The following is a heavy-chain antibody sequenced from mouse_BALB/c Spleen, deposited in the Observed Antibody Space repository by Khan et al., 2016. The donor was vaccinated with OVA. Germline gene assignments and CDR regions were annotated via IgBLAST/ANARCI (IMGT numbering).Heavy chain of an antibody. J-gene: IGHJ4*01. CDR3: ARHGNYMRISDY. V-gene: IGHV9-2-1*01. D-gene: IGHD2-1*01. CDR1: GYTFTDCS. Sequence: QIQLVQSGPELKKPGETVKISCKPSGYTFTDCSMHWVKQAPGKGLKWMGWINTETGEPTYADDFKGRFAFSLETSASTAYLQINNLKNEDTATDFCARHGNYMRISDYWGQGTYVTVST. CDR2: INTETGEP.